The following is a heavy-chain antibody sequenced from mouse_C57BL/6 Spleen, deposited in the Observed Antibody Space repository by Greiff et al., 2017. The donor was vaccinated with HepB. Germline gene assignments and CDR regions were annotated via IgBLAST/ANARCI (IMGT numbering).Heavy chain of an antibody. V-gene: IGHV1-59*01. CDR1: GYTFTSYW. Sequence: QVQLQQPGAELVRPGTSVKLSCKASGYTFTSYWMHWVKQRPGQGLEWIGVIDPSDSYTTYNHKFKGKATLTVDTSSSTAYMQLSSLTSEDSAVYYCARRDYYGLHHAMDYWGQGTSVTVSS. D-gene: IGHD1-1*01. CDR2: IDPSDSYT. J-gene: IGHJ4*01. CDR3: ARRDYYGLHHAMDY.